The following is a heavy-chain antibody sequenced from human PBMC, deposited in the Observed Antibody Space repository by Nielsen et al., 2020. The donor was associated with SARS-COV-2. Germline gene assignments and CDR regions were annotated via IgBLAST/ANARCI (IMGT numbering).Heavy chain of an antibody. D-gene: IGHD4-17*01. CDR1: GFTFSSYA. V-gene: IGHV3-30-3*01. J-gene: IGHJ4*02. CDR3: AKVDYGDYVGGFDY. Sequence: GESLKISCAASGFTFSSYAMHWVRQAPGKGLEWVAVISYDGSNKYYADSVKGRFTISRDNSKNTLYLQMNSLRAEDTALYYCAKVDYGDYVGGFDYWGQGTLVTVSS. CDR2: ISYDGSNK.